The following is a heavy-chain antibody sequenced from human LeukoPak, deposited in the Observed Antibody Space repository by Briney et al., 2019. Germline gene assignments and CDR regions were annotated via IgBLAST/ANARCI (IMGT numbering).Heavy chain of an antibody. CDR2: IHYSGNS. J-gene: IGHJ6*02. CDR3: ARDRDFWSGSYYYGMDV. Sequence: PSETLSLTCSVSGDSISSFYWNWIRQSPGKGLEWIGNIHYSGNSNYNPSLKSRVTMSIDTSKNQSSLKLSSVTAADTAVYYCARDRDFWSGSYYYGMDVWGQGTTVTVSS. D-gene: IGHD3-3*01. V-gene: IGHV4-59*01. CDR1: GDSISSFY.